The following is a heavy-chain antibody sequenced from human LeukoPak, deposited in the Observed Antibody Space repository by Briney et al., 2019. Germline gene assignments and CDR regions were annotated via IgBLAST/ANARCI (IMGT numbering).Heavy chain of an antibody. Sequence: ASVKVSCKASGYTFTTYAIHWVRQAPGQRLEWLGWINTGNGDTRYSQTFQGRVTITRDTSASTAYMELSSLRPEDTAVYYCARDMGSGSLHYWGQGTQVTVSS. D-gene: IGHD1-26*01. V-gene: IGHV1-3*04. CDR1: GYTFTTYA. CDR3: ARDMGSGSLHY. CDR2: INTGNGDT. J-gene: IGHJ4*02.